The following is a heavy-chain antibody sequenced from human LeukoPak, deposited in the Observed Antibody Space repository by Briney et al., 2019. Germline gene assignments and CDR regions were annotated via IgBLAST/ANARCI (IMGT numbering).Heavy chain of an antibody. CDR3: AREGSSSWPRNAFDI. CDR1: GFTFSSYA. D-gene: IGHD6-13*01. J-gene: IGHJ3*02. CDR2: ISYDGSNK. Sequence: GGSLRLSCAASGFTFSSYAIHWVRQAPGKGLEWVAVISYDGSNKYYADSVKGRFTISRDNSKNTLYLQMNSLRAEDTAVYYCAREGSSSWPRNAFDIWGQGTMVTVSS. V-gene: IGHV3-30-3*01.